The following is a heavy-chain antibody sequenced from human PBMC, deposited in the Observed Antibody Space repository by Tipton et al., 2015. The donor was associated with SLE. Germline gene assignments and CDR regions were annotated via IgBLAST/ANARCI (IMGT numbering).Heavy chain of an antibody. CDR3: AGDFWGGYFDF. V-gene: IGHV4-59*01. J-gene: IGHJ4*02. Sequence: TLSLTCTVSGGSISSYYWSWVRQPPGKGLEWIGYIYYSGSTNYNPSLKSRVTISVDTSKNQFSLKLSSVTAADTAIYYCAGDFWGGYFDFWGQGALVTVSS. CDR2: IYYSGST. CDR1: GGSISSYY. D-gene: IGHD3-3*01.